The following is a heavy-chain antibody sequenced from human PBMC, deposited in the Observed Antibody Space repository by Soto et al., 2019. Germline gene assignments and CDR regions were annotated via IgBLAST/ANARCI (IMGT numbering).Heavy chain of an antibody. CDR1: GGSISSYY. CDR3: ARGYYYDSSGYYYVFDY. J-gene: IGHJ4*02. V-gene: IGHV4-59*01. Sequence: SETLSLTCTVSGGSISSYYWSWIRQPPGKGLEWIGYIYYSGSTNYNPSLKSRVTISVDTSKNQFSLKLSSVTAAGTAVYYCARGYYYDSSGYYYVFDYWGQGTLVTVS. CDR2: IYYSGST. D-gene: IGHD3-22*01.